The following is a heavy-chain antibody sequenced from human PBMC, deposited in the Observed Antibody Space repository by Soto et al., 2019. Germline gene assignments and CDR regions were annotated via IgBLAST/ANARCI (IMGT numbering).Heavy chain of an antibody. CDR1: GYTFTSYG. Sequence: ASVKVSCKASGYTFTSYGISWARQAPGQGLEWMGWISAYNGNTNYAQKLQGRVTMTTDTSTSTAYMELRSLRSDDTAVYYCARDPGTGEIDAFDIWGQGTMVTVSS. CDR3: ARDPGTGEIDAFDI. D-gene: IGHD7-27*01. J-gene: IGHJ3*02. CDR2: ISAYNGNT. V-gene: IGHV1-18*01.